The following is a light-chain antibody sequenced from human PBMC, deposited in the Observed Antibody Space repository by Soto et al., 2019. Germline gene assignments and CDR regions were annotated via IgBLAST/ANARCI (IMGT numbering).Light chain of an antibody. Sequence: IQLTQSPSSLSASIGDRVTITCRASEGISSSLAWYQQEPGKAPKXXIYEASTLHSGVRSRFSGRGAGTDFTLTISGLQPEDFATYYCQQLNSYPFTFGQGTRLEIK. CDR2: EAS. J-gene: IGKJ5*01. CDR1: EGISSS. CDR3: QQLNSYPFT. V-gene: IGKV1-9*01.